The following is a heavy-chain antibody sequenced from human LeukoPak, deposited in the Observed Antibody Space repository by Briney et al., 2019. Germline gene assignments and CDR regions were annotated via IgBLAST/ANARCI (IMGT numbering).Heavy chain of an antibody. CDR2: IHPEGNEK. Sequence: QPGGSLRLSCAASRFTFRNFWMSWVRQAPGRGLEWVANIHPEGNEKYHVESVKGRFTISRDNAKSSLFLQMNGLRAEDTAVYYCARGDAFSGDHWGQGTLVTVSS. V-gene: IGHV3-7*04. J-gene: IGHJ4*02. CDR1: RFTFRNFW. CDR3: ARGDAFSGDH.